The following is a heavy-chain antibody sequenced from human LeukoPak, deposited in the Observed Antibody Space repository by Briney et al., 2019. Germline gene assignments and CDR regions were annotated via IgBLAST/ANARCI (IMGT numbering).Heavy chain of an antibody. CDR3: ARDDTLRGMDY. CDR1: GFTFSSYG. V-gene: IGHV3-30*03. D-gene: IGHD4-17*01. J-gene: IGHJ4*02. CDR2: ISYDGSNK. Sequence: PGGSLRLSCAASGFTFSSYGMHWVRQAPGKGLEWVAVISYDGSNKYYADSVKGRFTISRDNSKNTLYLQMNSLRAEDTAVYYCARDDTLRGMDYWGQGTLVTVSS.